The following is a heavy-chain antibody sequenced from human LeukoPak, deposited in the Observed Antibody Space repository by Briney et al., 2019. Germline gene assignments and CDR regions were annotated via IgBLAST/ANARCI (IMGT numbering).Heavy chain of an antibody. CDR2: IYYSGST. D-gene: IGHD6-13*01. CDR1: GFTFSSYG. CDR3: ARGSSSSYNWFDP. J-gene: IGHJ5*02. V-gene: IGHV4-59*01. Sequence: SGGSLRLSCAASGFTFSSYGMHWVRQAPGKGLEWIGYIYYSGSTNYNPSLKSRVTISVDTSKNQFSLKLSSVTAADTAIYHCARGSSSSYNWFDPWGQGTLVTVSS.